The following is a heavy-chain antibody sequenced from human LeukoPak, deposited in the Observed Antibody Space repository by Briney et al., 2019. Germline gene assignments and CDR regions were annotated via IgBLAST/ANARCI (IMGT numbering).Heavy chain of an antibody. V-gene: IGHV3-23*01. Sequence: GGSLRLSCAASGFTFSSSAMSWVRQVPGKGLEWVSGISASGGSTSYADSVRGRFTISRDNSKNTLYVQTNSLRDEDTAVYYCAKEPREEYSSSAFDYWGQGTLVTVSS. CDR3: AKEPREEYSSSAFDY. CDR1: GFTFSSSA. D-gene: IGHD6-6*01. CDR2: ISASGGST. J-gene: IGHJ4*02.